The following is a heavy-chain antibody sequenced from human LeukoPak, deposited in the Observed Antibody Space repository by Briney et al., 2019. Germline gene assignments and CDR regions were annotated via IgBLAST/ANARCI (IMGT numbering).Heavy chain of an antibody. CDR1: GFTFGDYA. Sequence: PGGSLRLSCTASGFTFGDYAMSWVRQAPGKGLEWVGFIRSKAYGGTTEYAASVKGRFTISRDDSKSIAYLQMNSLKTEDTAVYYCTPGVVAATGNYYGMDVWGKGTTVTVSS. CDR3: TPGVVAATGNYYGMDV. J-gene: IGHJ6*04. CDR2: IRSKAYGGTT. D-gene: IGHD2-15*01. V-gene: IGHV3-49*04.